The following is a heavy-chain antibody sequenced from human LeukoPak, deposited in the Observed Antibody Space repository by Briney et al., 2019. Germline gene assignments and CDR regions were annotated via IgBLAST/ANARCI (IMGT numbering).Heavy chain of an antibody. J-gene: IGHJ4*02. D-gene: IGHD1-26*01. Sequence: ASVKVSCKASGYTFIRYGITWVRQAPGQGLEWMAWISPYNGNTKYAQRFQGRVTMTTDTSTSTAYMELRSLTSDDTAVYYCAREESIGSYQFLHDYWGQGTLVTVSS. CDR1: GYTFIRYG. V-gene: IGHV1-18*01. CDR3: AREESIGSYQFLHDY. CDR2: ISPYNGNT.